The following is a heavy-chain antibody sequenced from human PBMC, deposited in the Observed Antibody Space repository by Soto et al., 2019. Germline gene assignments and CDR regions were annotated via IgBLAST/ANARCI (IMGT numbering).Heavy chain of an antibody. J-gene: IGHJ6*02. D-gene: IGHD5-12*01. Sequence: QVQLVQSGAEVKKPGSSVKVSCKASGGTFSSYAISWVRQAPGQGLEWMGGIIPIFGTANYAKKFQGRVTITADETTSTAYMELSSLRSEDTAVYYCAKDWGDSGYAVSVGGMDVWGQGTTVTVSS. CDR2: IIPIFGTA. CDR3: AKDWGDSGYAVSVGGMDV. CDR1: GGTFSSYA. V-gene: IGHV1-69*01.